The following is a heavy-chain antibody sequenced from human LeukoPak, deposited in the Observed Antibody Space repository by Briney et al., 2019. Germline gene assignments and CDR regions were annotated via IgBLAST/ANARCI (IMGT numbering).Heavy chain of an antibody. CDR3: ARDRGISSGWYAYYFDC. D-gene: IGHD6-19*01. Sequence: GGSLRLSCAASGFTFSTQAMSWVRQAPGKGLEWVSSITGSGASTYYADSVKGRFTISRDNAKNSLYLQMNSLRAEDTAVYYCARDRGISSGWYAYYFDCWGQGTLVTVSS. J-gene: IGHJ4*02. V-gene: IGHV3-23*01. CDR2: ITGSGAST. CDR1: GFTFSTQA.